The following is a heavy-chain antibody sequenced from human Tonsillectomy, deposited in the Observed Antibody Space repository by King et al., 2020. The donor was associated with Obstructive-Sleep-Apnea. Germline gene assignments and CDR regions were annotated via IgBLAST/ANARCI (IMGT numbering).Heavy chain of an antibody. CDR3: VSNCRNHYYYYGMDV. Sequence: VQLVESGGGVVQPGTSLRLSCAASGFTFSSYAMYWVRQAPGKGLEWVAVISYDVRNKNYAYSVKGRFTISRANSKNTLYLQMNSLRSEDTAVYYFVSNCRNHYYYYGMDVWGQGTMVTVSS. CDR2: ISYDVRNK. D-gene: IGHD2-2*01. CDR1: GFTFSSYA. J-gene: IGHJ6*02. V-gene: IGHV3-30*04.